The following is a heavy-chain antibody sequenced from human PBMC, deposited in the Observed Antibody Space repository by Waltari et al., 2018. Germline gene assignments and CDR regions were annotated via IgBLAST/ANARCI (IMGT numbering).Heavy chain of an antibody. V-gene: IGHV2-5*01. CDR2: IYWNDDK. CDR3: AHRAMVQARGAFDI. Sequence: QITLKESGPTLVKPTQTLTLTCTFSGFSLSTSGVGVGWIRQPPGKALEWLALIYWNDDKRYSPSLKSRLTITKDTSKNQVVLTMTNMDPVDTATYYCAHRAMVQARGAFDIWGQGTMVTVSS. CDR1: GFSLSTSGVG. J-gene: IGHJ3*02. D-gene: IGHD3-10*01.